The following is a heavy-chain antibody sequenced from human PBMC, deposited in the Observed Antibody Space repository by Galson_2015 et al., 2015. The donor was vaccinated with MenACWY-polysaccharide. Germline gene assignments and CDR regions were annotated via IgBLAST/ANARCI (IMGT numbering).Heavy chain of an antibody. Sequence: SLRLSCAASGFIFSSYEMNWVRQAPGKGLEWVSHITSSTSAIYYADSVKGRFTISRDNAKNSLYLQMSSLRAEDTAVYYCARRGYGNGYGMDVWGQGTPVTVSS. J-gene: IGHJ6*02. CDR1: GFIFSSYE. CDR2: ITSSTSAI. CDR3: ARRGYGNGYGMDV. V-gene: IGHV3-48*03. D-gene: IGHD4-11*01.